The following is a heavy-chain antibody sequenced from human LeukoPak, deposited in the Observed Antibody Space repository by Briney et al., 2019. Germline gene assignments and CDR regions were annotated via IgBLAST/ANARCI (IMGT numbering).Heavy chain of an antibody. CDR2: IYYSGST. CDR3: ARVRSNYGRYGMDV. J-gene: IGHJ6*02. V-gene: IGHV4-31*11. CDR1: GGSFSGYY. Sequence: SETLSLTCAVYGGSFSGYYWSWIRQHPGKGLEWIGYIYYSGSTYYNPSLKSRVTISVDTSKNQFSLKLSSVTAADTAVYYCARVRSNYGRYGMDVWGQGTTVTVSS. D-gene: IGHD4-11*01.